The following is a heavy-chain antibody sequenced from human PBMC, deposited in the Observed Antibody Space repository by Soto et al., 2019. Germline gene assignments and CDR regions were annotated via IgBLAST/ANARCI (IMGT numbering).Heavy chain of an antibody. J-gene: IGHJ5*02. CDR3: ARDYAAAGSNWFDP. D-gene: IGHD6-13*01. V-gene: IGHV1-18*01. CDR2: ISAYNGNT. CDR1: GYTFTSYG. Sequence: ASVKVSCTASGYTFTSYGISWVRQAPGQGLEWMGWISAYNGNTNYAQKLQGRVTMTTDTSTSTAYMELRSLRSDDTAVYYCARDYAAAGSNWFDPWGQGTLVTVSS.